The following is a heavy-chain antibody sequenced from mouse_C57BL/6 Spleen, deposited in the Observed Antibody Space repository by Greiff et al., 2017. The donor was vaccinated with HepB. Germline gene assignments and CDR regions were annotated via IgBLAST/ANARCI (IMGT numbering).Heavy chain of an antibody. D-gene: IGHD2-2*01. J-gene: IGHJ2*01. CDR2: IYPRDGST. V-gene: IGHV1-85*01. Sequence: QVQLQQPGAELVKPGASVKLSCKASGYTFTSYDINWVKQRPGQGLEWIGWIYPRDGSTKYNEKFKGKATLTVDTSSSTAYMELHSLTSEDSAVYFCARRKGMVTTGFDYWGQGTTLTVSS. CDR1: GYTFTSYD. CDR3: ARRKGMVTTGFDY.